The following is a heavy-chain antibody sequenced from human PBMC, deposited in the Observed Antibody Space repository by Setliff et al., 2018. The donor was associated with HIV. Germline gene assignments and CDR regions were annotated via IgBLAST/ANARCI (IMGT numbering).Heavy chain of an antibody. CDR3: ARGPPYYYGSSGYYGLGAFDI. CDR2: ISTSSSYI. V-gene: IGHV3-21*01. Sequence: PGGSLRLSCAASGFTFSSYSMNWVRQAPGKGLEWVSSISTSSSYIYYADSVKGRFTISRDNAKNSLYLQMNRLRAEDTAVYYCARGPPYYYGSSGYYGLGAFDIWGQGTMVTVSS. CDR1: GFTFSSYS. D-gene: IGHD3-22*01. J-gene: IGHJ3*02.